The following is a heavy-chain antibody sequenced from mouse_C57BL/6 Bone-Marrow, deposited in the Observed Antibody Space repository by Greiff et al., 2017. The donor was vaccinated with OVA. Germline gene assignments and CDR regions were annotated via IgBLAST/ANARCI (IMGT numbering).Heavy chain of an antibody. Sequence: QVQLKQSGAELVKPGASVKISCKASGYAFSSYWMNWVKQRPGKGLEWIGQIYPGDGDTNYNGKFKGKATLTADKSSSTAYMQLSSLTSEDSAVYFCARDGTTRYAMDYWGQGTSVTVSS. CDR3: ARDGTTRYAMDY. CDR1: GYAFSSYW. D-gene: IGHD1-1*01. V-gene: IGHV1-80*01. CDR2: IYPGDGDT. J-gene: IGHJ4*01.